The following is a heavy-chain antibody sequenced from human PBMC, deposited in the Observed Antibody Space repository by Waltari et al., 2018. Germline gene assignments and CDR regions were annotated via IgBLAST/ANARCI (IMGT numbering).Heavy chain of an antibody. D-gene: IGHD3-16*02. Sequence: QVQLVQSGAEVKKPGSSVRVVCKAAGGAVIDHPIIWVRQAPGQGLVYMGKIIPSQGTTHSAQSFQGRVTITADESTSTAYMELTSLTSEDTAVYYCARESYPPYYYMGVWDQGTTVTVSS. CDR3: ARESYPPYYYMGV. CDR1: GGAVIDHP. CDR2: IIPSQGTT. J-gene: IGHJ6*03. V-gene: IGHV1-69*11.